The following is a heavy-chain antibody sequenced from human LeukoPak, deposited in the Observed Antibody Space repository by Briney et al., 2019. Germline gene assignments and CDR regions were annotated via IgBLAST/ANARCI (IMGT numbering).Heavy chain of an antibody. Sequence: SETLSLTCTVSGGFISNNYWSWIRQPPGKGLECIGYMYHSGRTNHNPSLRSRVTISVDTSKNQFTLKLNSVTAADTAVYYCARHQRGNSDAFDIWGQGTMVTVSS. D-gene: IGHD4-23*01. CDR3: ARHQRGNSDAFDI. V-gene: IGHV4-59*01. CDR1: GGFISNNY. CDR2: MYHSGRT. J-gene: IGHJ3*02.